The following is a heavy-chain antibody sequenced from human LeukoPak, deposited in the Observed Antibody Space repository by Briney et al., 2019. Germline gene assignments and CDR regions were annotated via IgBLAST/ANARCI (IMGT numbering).Heavy chain of an antibody. CDR2: ISSSSSTI. CDR1: GFTFSSYS. V-gene: IGHV3-48*02. CDR3: ARVRRSAKNYYGMDV. Sequence: GGSLRLSCAASGFTFSSYSMNWVRQAPGKGLEWVSYISSSSSTIYYADSVKGRFTISRDNAKNSLFLQMYSLRDEDTAVYYCARVRRSAKNYYGMDVWGQGSTVTVSS. J-gene: IGHJ6*02.